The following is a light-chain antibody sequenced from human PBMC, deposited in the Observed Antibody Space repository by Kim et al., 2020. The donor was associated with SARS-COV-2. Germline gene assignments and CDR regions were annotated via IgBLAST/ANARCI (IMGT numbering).Light chain of an antibody. V-gene: IGLV10-54*02. CDR1: SNIVGNQG. CDR3: SALDSSLSSWV. J-gene: IGLJ3*02. CDR2: RNN. Sequence: QHATLPCTGNSNIVGNQGAAWLQQHQGHPPKLLSYRNNNRPSGISERFSASRSGNTASLTITGLQPEDEADYYCSALDSSLSSWVFGGGTKLTVL.